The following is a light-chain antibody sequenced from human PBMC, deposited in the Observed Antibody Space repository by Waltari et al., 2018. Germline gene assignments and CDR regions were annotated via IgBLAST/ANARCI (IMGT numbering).Light chain of an antibody. CDR3: SSYTSRSTWV. V-gene: IGLV2-14*03. CDR2: DVS. Sequence: QSALTQPASVSGSPGQSITISCTGTSSDVGGYNYVSWYQQHPGKAPKLIIYDVSNLPSGVSNRFSGSKSGNTASLTISGLQAEDEADYYCSSYTSRSTWVFGGGTKLTVL. CDR1: SSDVGGYNY. J-gene: IGLJ2*01.